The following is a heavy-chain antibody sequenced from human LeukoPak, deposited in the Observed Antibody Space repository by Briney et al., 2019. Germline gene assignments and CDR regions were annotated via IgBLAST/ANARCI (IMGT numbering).Heavy chain of an antibody. CDR2: ISGSGVST. Sequence: PGGSLRLSCAASGFTFSSYAMSWVRQAPGRGLEWVSSISGSGVSTYYADSVKGRFTISRDNSKNTLYLQMNSLRAEDTAVYYCAKRLLGATDYWGQGTLVTVSS. V-gene: IGHV3-23*01. CDR1: GFTFSSYA. J-gene: IGHJ4*02. D-gene: IGHD1-26*01. CDR3: AKRLLGATDY.